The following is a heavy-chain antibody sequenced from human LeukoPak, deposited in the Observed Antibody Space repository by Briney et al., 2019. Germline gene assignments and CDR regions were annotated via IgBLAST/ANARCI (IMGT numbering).Heavy chain of an antibody. CDR2: ITYDGYYK. Sequence: AGGSLRLSCAASGFTFSSYAMHWVRQAPGRGLEWVALITYDGYYKYYADSVKGRFTISSDNSKNTLYLHMNNLRPEDTAVYYCAKDRSAVVRASPMDSWGQGTLVIVSS. J-gene: IGHJ4*02. V-gene: IGHV3-30*04. CDR3: AKDRSAVVRASPMDS. D-gene: IGHD3-10*01. CDR1: GFTFSSYA.